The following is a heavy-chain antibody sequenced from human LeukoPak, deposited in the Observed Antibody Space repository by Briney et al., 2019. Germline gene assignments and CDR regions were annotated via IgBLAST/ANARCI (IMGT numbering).Heavy chain of an antibody. Sequence: GVSLRLSCAASGFMFGSNWMSWVRLAPGKGLEWVANIKEDGTGTYYVDSVKGRFTISRDNAKNSLYLQMNSLRVEDTAVYYCAKEGRSLQTYWGQGTLVTVSS. CDR2: IKEDGTGT. D-gene: IGHD5-24*01. CDR1: GFMFGSNW. CDR3: AKEGRSLQTY. V-gene: IGHV3-7*03. J-gene: IGHJ4*02.